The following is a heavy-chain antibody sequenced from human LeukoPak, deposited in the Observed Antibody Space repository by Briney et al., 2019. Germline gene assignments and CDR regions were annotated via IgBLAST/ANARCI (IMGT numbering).Heavy chain of an antibody. Sequence: GGSLRLSCAASGFTFSSYAMSWVRQAPGKGLEWVSAISGSGGSTYYADSVKGRFTISRDNSKNTLYLQMNSLRAEDTAVYYCAKDGGRYSYGNSGYYYGMDVWGQGTTVTVSS. V-gene: IGHV3-23*01. CDR3: AKDGGRYSYGNSGYYYGMDV. CDR1: GFTFSSYA. J-gene: IGHJ6*02. D-gene: IGHD5-18*01. CDR2: ISGSGGST.